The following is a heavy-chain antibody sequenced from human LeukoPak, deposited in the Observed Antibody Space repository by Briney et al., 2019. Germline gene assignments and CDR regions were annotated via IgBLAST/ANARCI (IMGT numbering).Heavy chain of an antibody. CDR2: ISAYNVNR. CDR1: GYTFTSYG. V-gene: IGHV1-18*01. J-gene: IGHJ5*02. Sequence: AAVNVSCKASGYTFTSYGISWVRQAAGQGLEWMGWISAYNVNRTYAKKLQGRVTMTADTSTSTAYMELRSLRSDDTAVYYCAREINTLAVAGRDGLDPWGQGTLVTVSS. CDR3: AREINTLAVAGRDGLDP. D-gene: IGHD6-19*01.